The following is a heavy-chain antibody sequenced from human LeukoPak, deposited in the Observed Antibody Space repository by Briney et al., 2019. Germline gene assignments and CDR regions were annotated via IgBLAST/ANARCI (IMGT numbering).Heavy chain of an antibody. CDR3: ATVSDILTPFDP. V-gene: IGHV1-46*01. CDR1: AYTFTNYY. J-gene: IGHJ5*02. CDR2: IKPSGGST. Sequence: ASVNVSCKASAYTFTNYYIHWVRQAPGQGLEWMGIIKPSGGSTVYAQKFQGRVTMTEDTSTDTAYMELSSLRSEDTAVYYCATVSDILTPFDPWGQGTLVTVSS. D-gene: IGHD3-9*01.